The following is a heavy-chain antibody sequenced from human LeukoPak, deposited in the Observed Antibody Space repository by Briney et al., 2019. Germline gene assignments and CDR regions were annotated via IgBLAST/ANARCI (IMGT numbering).Heavy chain of an antibody. CDR1: GFTFSSYG. J-gene: IGHJ4*02. D-gene: IGHD3-16*01. Sequence: PGGSLRLSCAASGFTFSSYGMSWVSHPPGKGREWVSAISGSGGSTYYADSVKGRFTISRDNSKNTLYLQMNSLRAEDTAVYYCAKDPTFEYHFDYWGQGTLVTVSS. CDR2: ISGSGGST. CDR3: AKDPTFEYHFDY. V-gene: IGHV3-23*01.